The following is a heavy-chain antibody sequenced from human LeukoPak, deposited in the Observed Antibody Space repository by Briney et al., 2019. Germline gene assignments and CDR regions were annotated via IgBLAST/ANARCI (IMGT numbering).Heavy chain of an antibody. CDR1: GGSISSYY. D-gene: IGHD1-7*01. J-gene: IGHJ4*02. CDR3: ARGGGELLGRGADY. Sequence: KPSETLSLTCTVSGGSISSYYWNWIRQPAGKGLEWIGRISSGSTNYNPSLKSRVTMSLDKSKNQLSLNLTSVTAADTAFYYCARGGGELLGRGADYWGQGTLVTVSS. V-gene: IGHV4-4*07. CDR2: ISSGST.